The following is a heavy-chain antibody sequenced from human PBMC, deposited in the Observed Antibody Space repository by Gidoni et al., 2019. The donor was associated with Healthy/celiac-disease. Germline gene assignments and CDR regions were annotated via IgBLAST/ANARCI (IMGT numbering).Heavy chain of an antibody. V-gene: IGHV3-7*03. CDR1: GFSFCSYR. CDR2: RKQDGSEK. D-gene: IGHD6-19*01. J-gene: IGHJ4*02. CDR3: ARDSNIAVAGPNFNY. Sequence: DVQLVEPGCGLVQPCGSLRLSCAPSGFSFCSYRMSWVRQAPGKGLAWVADRKQDGSEKYYVDSVKGRFTISRDNAKNSLYLQMNSLRAEDTAVYYCARDSNIAVAGPNFNYWGQGTLVTVSS.